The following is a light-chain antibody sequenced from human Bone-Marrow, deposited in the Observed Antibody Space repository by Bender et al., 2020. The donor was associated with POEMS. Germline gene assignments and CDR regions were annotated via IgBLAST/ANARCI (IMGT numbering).Light chain of an antibody. CDR2: WVW. CDR1: NSDIGNYNY. CDR3: CSFSTTAPYV. J-gene: IGLJ1*01. Sequence: QSALTQPASVSGSPGQSITISCTGTNSDIGNYNYVSWYQQYPGKVPRLIIFWVWSRPSGVSGRFSGSKSGNTASLTISGLQAEDEADYYCCSFSTTAPYVFGTGTRVTVL. V-gene: IGLV2-14*01.